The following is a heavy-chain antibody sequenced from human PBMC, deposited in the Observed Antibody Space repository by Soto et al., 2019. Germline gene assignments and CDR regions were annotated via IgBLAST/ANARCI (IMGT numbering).Heavy chain of an antibody. D-gene: IGHD1-26*01. J-gene: IGHJ4*02. CDR3: ARGAVGAYFDY. V-gene: IGHV3-30*19. Sequence: QVKLVESGGGVVQPGRSLRLSCSASGFTFSSYGMHWVRLAPGKGLEWVAVISYDGSNKYYADSVKGRFTISRDNSKNTLYLQMNSLRAEDTTVYYCARGAVGAYFDYWGQGTLVTVS. CDR1: GFTFSSYG. CDR2: ISYDGSNK.